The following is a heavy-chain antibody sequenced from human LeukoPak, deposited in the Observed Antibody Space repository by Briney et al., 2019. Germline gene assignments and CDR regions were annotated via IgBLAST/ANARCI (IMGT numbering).Heavy chain of an antibody. CDR3: ARVGSGGAWFDF. V-gene: IGHV4-59*01. CDR2: IYYSGST. J-gene: IGHJ4*02. Sequence: SETLSLTCTISGGSISTYYWSWIRQPPGKGLEWIGYIYYSGSTNYNPSLKSRVTISVDTSKNQFSLKMTSVTAADTAVYFCARVGSGGAWFDFWGQGTLVTVSS. CDR1: GGSISTYY. D-gene: IGHD6-19*01.